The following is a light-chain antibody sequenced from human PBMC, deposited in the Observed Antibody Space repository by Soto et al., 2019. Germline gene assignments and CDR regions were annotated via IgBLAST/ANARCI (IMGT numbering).Light chain of an antibody. Sequence: QSALTQPASVSGSPGQSITISCTGTNSDVGGYNYVSWYQQHPGKAPKLMIYEVSNRPSGVSNRFSGSKSGNTASLTISGLQAEDEADYFCTSYTSRSFHVVIGGGTKVTVL. V-gene: IGLV2-14*03. CDR3: TSYTSRSFHVV. CDR2: EVS. CDR1: NSDVGGYNY. J-gene: IGLJ2*01.